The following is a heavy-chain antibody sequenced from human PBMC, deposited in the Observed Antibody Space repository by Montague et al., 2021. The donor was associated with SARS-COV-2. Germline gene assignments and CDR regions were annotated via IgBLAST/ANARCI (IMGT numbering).Heavy chain of an antibody. CDR3: AKELRYQLRDVGRRYYYYMDV. J-gene: IGHJ6*03. V-gene: IGHV3-9*01. Sequence: NRGRIGYADSVKGRFTIPRDNAKNSLYLQMNSLRADDTALYYGAKELRYQLRDVGRRYYYYMDVWGKGTTVNVSS. CDR2: NRGRI. D-gene: IGHD2-2*01.